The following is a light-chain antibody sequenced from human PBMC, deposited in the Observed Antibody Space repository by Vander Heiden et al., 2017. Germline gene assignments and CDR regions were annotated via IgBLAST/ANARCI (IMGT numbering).Light chain of an antibody. CDR3: QQYGNLPT. V-gene: IGKV1-33*01. Sequence: DIQMTQSPSSLSASVGDRVTITCQASQDISNYLNWYQQKPGKAPKLLIYDASNLETGVPSRFSGSGSGTDFTFTITSLQPEDIATYYCQQYGNLPTFGPGTKVDI. CDR2: DAS. CDR1: QDISNY. J-gene: IGKJ3*01.